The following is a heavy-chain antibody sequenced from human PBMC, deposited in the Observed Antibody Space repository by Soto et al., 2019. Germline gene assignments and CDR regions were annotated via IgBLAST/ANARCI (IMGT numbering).Heavy chain of an antibody. D-gene: IGHD6-6*01. CDR1: GYTFTIYY. CDR3: ARDQGSSGTLVY. Sequence: SSVKGSCKTSGYTFTIYYMHWVRQAPGQGLEWVGVINPSGGRTSSAQKFQGRVTMTRDTSTTTVYMELSSLGSEDTAVYYCARDQGSSGTLVYWGQGTLVTVSS. V-gene: IGHV1-46*01. J-gene: IGHJ4*02. CDR2: INPSGGRT.